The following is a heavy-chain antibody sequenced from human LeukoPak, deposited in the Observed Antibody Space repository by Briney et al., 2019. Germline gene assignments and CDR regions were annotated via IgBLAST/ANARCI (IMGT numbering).Heavy chain of an antibody. CDR1: GFTFSDYW. CDR2: IRQDDSEK. J-gene: IGHJ4*02. V-gene: IGHV3-7*01. Sequence: QTGGSLRLSCSASGFTFSDYWMMWVRQAPGKGLEWVGNIRQDDSEKNYVDSVKGRFTISRDNSKNTLYLQMNSLRVEDTAVYYCARDLTVGATLDYWGQGTLVTVSS. D-gene: IGHD1-26*01. CDR3: ARDLTVGATLDY.